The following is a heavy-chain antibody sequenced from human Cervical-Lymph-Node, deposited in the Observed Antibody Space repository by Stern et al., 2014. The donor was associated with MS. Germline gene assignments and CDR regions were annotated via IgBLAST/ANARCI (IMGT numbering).Heavy chain of an antibody. CDR1: GFTFSDYW. V-gene: IGHV3-7*01. D-gene: IGHD2-15*01. Sequence: EVHLVESGGGLVQPGGSLRLSCAASGFTFSDYWMNWVRQAPGKGLEWVANIKQDGSEKYYVDSVKGRFTISRDNAKNSLYLQMNSLRAEDTAVYYCARGMLHGYWGQGTLVTVSS. CDR2: IKQDGSEK. J-gene: IGHJ4*02. CDR3: ARGMLHGY.